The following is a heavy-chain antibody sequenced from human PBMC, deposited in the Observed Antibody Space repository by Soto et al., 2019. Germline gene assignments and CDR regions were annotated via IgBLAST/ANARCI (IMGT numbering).Heavy chain of an antibody. CDR1: GGSISSSSYY. D-gene: IGHD6-13*01. CDR3: ARKQLLAN. J-gene: IGHJ4*02. V-gene: IGHV4-39*02. Sequence: PSETLSLTCTVSGGSISSSSYYWGWIRQPPGKGLEWIGSMSYSGSTYYNPSLKSRVTISVDTSKNHFSLKLSSMTAADTAVYYCARKQLLANWGQGTLVTVSS. CDR2: MSYSGST.